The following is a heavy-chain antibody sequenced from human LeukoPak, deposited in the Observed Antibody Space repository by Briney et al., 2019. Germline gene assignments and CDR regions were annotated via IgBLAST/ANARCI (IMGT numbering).Heavy chain of an antibody. V-gene: IGHV1-18*01. D-gene: IGHD3-10*01. CDR2: ISSCKGNA. CDR1: GYTFSIYC. J-gene: IGHJ4*02. Sequence: ASVKVSCKTSGYTFSIYCISWVRQAPGQGLEWMGWISSCKGNAVYEQNLQRTSTMSTDTSTSTAYMELRSLASDDTAVYYCARQADFGALLSPDHWGQGAPGTVST. CDR3: ARQADFGALLSPDH.